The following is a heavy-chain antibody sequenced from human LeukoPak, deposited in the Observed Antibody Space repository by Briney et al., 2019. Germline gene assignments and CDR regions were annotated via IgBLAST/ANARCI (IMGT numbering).Heavy chain of an antibody. V-gene: IGHV3-74*01. CDR1: GFTFSRYW. J-gene: IGHJ4*02. CDR3: ATYSGAYSSGWPHY. D-gene: IGHD6-19*01. Sequence: GGSLRLSCAASGFTFSRYWMLWVRQAPGKGLVWVSHISSDGSSTRYADSVKGRFTISRDNAKNTLCLQMSSLRAEDTAVYYCATYSGAYSSGWPHYWGQGTLVTVSS. CDR2: ISSDGSST.